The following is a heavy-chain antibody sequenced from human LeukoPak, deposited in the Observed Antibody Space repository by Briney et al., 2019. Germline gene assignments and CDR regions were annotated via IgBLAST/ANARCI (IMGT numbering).Heavy chain of an antibody. CDR2: TNPSDGSS. J-gene: IGHJ4*02. Sequence: GASVKVSCKGSGYTFTRYYLHWVRQAPGPGLEWMGITNPSDGSSSYAQKFQGRVTMTRDTSTSTVYMELSSLRSEDTAVYYCARDREETTVTTFYYWGQGTLVTVSS. V-gene: IGHV1-46*01. D-gene: IGHD4-17*01. CDR1: GYTFTRYY. CDR3: ARDREETTVTTFYY.